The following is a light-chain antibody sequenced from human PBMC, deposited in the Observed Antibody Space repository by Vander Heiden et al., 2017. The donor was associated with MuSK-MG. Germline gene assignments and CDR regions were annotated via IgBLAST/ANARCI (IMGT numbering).Light chain of an antibody. CDR1: QSISSY. CDR3: QQLNSYPVT. V-gene: IGKV1-9*01. J-gene: IGKJ3*01. CDR2: AAS. Sequence: DTQLTQSPPFLSASVGDRVTNTCRASQSISSYLAWYQQKPGKAPKLLIYAASTLQSGVPARFSGSGSGTEFTLTISSLQAEDFATYYCQQLNSYPVTFGHGTKVDIK.